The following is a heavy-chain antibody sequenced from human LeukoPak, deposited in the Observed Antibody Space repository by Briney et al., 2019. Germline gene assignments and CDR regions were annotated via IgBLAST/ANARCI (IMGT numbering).Heavy chain of an antibody. J-gene: IGHJ4*02. D-gene: IGHD3-3*01. CDR1: GFTVSTKY. V-gene: IGHV3-21*01. CDR2: ISSSSSYI. Sequence: GGSLRLSCAASGFTVSTKYMSWVRQAPGKGLEWVSSISSSSSYIYYADSVKGRFTISRDNAKNSLYLQMNSLRAEDTAVYYCARAITIFGVVNYWGQGTLVTVSS. CDR3: ARAITIFGVVNY.